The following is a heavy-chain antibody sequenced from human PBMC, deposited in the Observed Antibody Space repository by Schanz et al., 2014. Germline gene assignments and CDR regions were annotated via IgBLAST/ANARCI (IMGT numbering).Heavy chain of an antibody. J-gene: IGHJ5*02. D-gene: IGHD2-8*01. V-gene: IGHV3-53*01. CDR2: IYSGGST. CDR1: GFTVSDNY. Sequence: HLVESGGGLIQPGGSLRLSCAASGFTVSDNYMTWVRQAPGKGLEWVSVIYSGGSTYYADSVKGRFTISRDKSKNTLYLEMNSLRAEDTAVYYCASRSVYAPTWGQGILVTVSS. CDR3: ASRSVYAPT.